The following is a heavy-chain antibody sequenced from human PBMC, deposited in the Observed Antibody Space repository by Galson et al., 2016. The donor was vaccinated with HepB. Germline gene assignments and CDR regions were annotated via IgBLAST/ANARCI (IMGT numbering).Heavy chain of an antibody. V-gene: IGHV3-23*01. CDR3: AKDSSAYYYVSFYYYAMDV. CDR1: GFTFSSYA. J-gene: IGHJ6*02. D-gene: IGHD3-22*01. CDR2: ISGSGGST. Sequence: SLRLSCAASGFTFSSYAMNWVRQAPGKGLEWVSSISGSGGSTYYADSVKGRFTISRDNSKNTLYLQVNSLRAEDTALYYCAKDSSAYYYVSFYYYAMDVWAKGPRSPSP.